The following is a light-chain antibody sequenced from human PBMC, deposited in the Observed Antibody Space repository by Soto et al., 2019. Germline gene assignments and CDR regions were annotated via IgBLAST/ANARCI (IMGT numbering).Light chain of an antibody. Sequence: DIQMTQSPSSLSASVGDTVTITCRASRDISNSLAWFQQKPGKAPKSLIYKASNLHSGVPSKFGGSGSGTAFTLTISSLQPEDFATYYCQQSNSYPYTFGQGTNLEIK. V-gene: IGKV1-16*02. CDR1: RDISNS. CDR2: KAS. CDR3: QQSNSYPYT. J-gene: IGKJ2*01.